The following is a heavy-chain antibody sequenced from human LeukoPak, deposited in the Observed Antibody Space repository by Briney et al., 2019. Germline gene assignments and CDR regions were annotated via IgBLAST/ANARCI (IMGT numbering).Heavy chain of an antibody. J-gene: IGHJ5*02. Sequence: SETLSLTCTVSGYSISSGYYWGWIRQPPGKGLEWIGSIYHSGSTYYNPSLKSRVTISVDTSKNQFSLKLSSVTAADTAVYYCARDAGDTAMVNNWFDPWGQGTLVTVSS. D-gene: IGHD5-18*01. CDR2: IYHSGST. CDR1: GYSISSGYY. V-gene: IGHV4-38-2*02. CDR3: ARDAGDTAMVNNWFDP.